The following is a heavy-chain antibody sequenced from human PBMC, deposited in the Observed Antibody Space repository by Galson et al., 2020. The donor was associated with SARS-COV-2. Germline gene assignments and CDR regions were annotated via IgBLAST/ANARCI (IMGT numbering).Heavy chain of an antibody. CDR2: TRNKANSYTT. D-gene: IGHD3-10*01. V-gene: IGHV3-72*01. CDR3: ASSHYGSGSLFGYYGMDV. CDR1: GFTFSDHY. J-gene: IGHJ6*02. Sequence: GGSLRLSCAASGFTFSDHYMDWVRQAPGKGLEWVGRTRNKANSYTTEYAASVKGRFTISRDDSKNSLYLQMNSLKTEDTAVYYCASSHYGSGSLFGYYGMDVWGQGTTVTVSS.